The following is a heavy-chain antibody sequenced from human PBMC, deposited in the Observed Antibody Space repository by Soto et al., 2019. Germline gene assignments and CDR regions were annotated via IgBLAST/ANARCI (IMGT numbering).Heavy chain of an antibody. V-gene: IGHV3-23*01. CDR2: VNGGGDST. Sequence: PGVSLRLSCTASGFTFSSFGMTWVRQAPGKGLEWVSTVNGGGDSTHYADSVKGRFSIVRYNSKNTVYLQMNSLRAEDSAIYYCVKDVGYGFILYDFWGQGTLVTVSS. CDR1: GFTFSSFG. D-gene: IGHD3-16*01. CDR3: VKDVGYGFILYDF. J-gene: IGHJ4*02.